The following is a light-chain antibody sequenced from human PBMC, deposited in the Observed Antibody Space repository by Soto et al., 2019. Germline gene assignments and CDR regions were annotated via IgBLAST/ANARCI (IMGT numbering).Light chain of an antibody. V-gene: IGKV3-20*01. CDR2: GIS. CDR1: QSVSNSF. J-gene: IGKJ2*01. Sequence: PGVRATLSCRTSQSVSNSFFAWYQQKPGQAPRLLIYGISTRATGIPDRFSGSGSGTDFTLTISRLEPEDFVVYFCQQYSTLPHTFGHGTKLEVK. CDR3: QQYSTLPHT.